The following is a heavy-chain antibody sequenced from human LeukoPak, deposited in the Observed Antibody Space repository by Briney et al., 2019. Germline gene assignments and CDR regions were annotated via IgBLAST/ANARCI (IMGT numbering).Heavy chain of an antibody. CDR2: IIPIFGTA. CDR3: ARFGNPRPLWFGDGGYYYMDV. Sequence: SVKVSCKASGGTFSSYAISWVRQAPGQGLEWMGGIIPIFGTANYAQKFQGRVTITADESTSTAYMELSSLRSEDTAVYYCARFGNPRPLWFGDGGYYYMDVWGKGTTVTISS. J-gene: IGHJ6*03. CDR1: GGTFSSYA. D-gene: IGHD3-10*01. V-gene: IGHV1-69*13.